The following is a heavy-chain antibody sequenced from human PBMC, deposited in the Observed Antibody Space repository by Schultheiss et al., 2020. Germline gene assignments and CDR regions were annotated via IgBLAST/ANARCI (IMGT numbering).Heavy chain of an antibody. D-gene: IGHD1-14*01. Sequence: SQTLSLTCTVSGGSISSYYWSWIRQPAGKTLEWIGYIYHSGSTNYNPSLKSRVTISVDKSKNQFSLKLSSVTAADTAVYYCARLRISYFDYWGQGTLVTVSS. V-gene: IGHV4-59*08. CDR2: IYHSGST. CDR1: GGSISSYY. CDR3: ARLRISYFDY. J-gene: IGHJ4*02.